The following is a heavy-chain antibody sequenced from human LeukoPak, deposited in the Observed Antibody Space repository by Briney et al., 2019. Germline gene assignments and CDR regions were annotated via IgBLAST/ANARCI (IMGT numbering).Heavy chain of an antibody. Sequence: SETLYLTCTVSGGSIGSYYWSWIRQPPEKGLEWIGYIYYSGNTNYNPSLKSRVTISVDASKNQFSLKLSSVTAADTAVYYCARVGVDVAVIPYFDYWGQGTLVTVSS. CDR2: IYYSGNT. CDR3: ARVGVDVAVIPYFDY. V-gene: IGHV4-59*01. J-gene: IGHJ4*02. CDR1: GGSIGSYY. D-gene: IGHD3-10*01.